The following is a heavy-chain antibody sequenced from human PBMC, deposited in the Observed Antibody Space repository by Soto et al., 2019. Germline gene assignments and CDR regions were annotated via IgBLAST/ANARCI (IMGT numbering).Heavy chain of an antibody. Sequence: GSLRLSCAASGVTFSSYAMSWVRQAPGKGLEWVSAISGSGGSTYYADSVKGRFTISRDNSKNTLYLQMNSLRAEDTAVYYCAGPPGYSSGWYDGPXAYWGQGTLVTVSS. CDR1: GVTFSSYA. CDR3: AGPPGYSSGWYDGPXAY. J-gene: IGHJ4*02. CDR2: ISGSGGST. V-gene: IGHV3-23*01. D-gene: IGHD6-19*01.